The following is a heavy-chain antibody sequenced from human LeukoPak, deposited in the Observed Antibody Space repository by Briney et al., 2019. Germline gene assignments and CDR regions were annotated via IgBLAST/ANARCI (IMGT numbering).Heavy chain of an antibody. CDR2: IHYSGST. J-gene: IGHJ3*02. CDR3: ARGYYDSSGYSNTFDI. Sequence: SETLSLTCSVSGVSITTSYWRWIRQPPGKGLEWVGFIHYSGSTNYNPSLKSGATISADPSNNQFSLKVTSVTAAGTAVYYCARGYYDSSGYSNTFDIWGQGTTVTVSS. CDR1: GVSITTSY. V-gene: IGHV4-59*01. D-gene: IGHD3-22*01.